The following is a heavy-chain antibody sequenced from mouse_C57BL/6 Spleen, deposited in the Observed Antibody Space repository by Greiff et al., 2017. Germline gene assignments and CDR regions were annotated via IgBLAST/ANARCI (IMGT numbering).Heavy chain of an antibody. D-gene: IGHD2-3*01. Sequence: VKLQQPGTELVKPGASVKLSCKASGYTFTSYWMHWVKQRPGQGLEWIGNINPSNGGTNYNEKFKSKATLTVDKSSSTAYMQLSRLTSVDSAVYYCERGEGYYPAWFAYWGQGTLVTVSA. J-gene: IGHJ3*01. CDR3: ERGEGYYPAWFAY. CDR1: GYTFTSYW. CDR2: INPSNGGT. V-gene: IGHV1-53*01.